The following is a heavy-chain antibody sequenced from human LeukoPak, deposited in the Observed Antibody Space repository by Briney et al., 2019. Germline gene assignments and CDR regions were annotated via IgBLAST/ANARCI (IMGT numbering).Heavy chain of an antibody. V-gene: IGHV3-33*01. CDR3: AREAVVVAGPLDY. CDR1: GFTFSSYG. CDR2: IWYDGSNK. Sequence: GRSLGLSCAASGFTFSSYGMHWVRQAPGKGLEWVAVIWYDGSNKYYADSVKGRFTISRDNSKNTLYLQMNSLRAEDTAVYYCAREAVVVAGPLDYWGQGTLVTVSS. J-gene: IGHJ4*02. D-gene: IGHD2-15*01.